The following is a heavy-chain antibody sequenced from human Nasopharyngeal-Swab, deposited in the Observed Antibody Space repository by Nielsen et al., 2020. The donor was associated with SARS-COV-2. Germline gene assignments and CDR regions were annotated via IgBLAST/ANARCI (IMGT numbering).Heavy chain of an antibody. CDR2: ISSSGSTI. V-gene: IGHV3-11*01. Sequence: GESLKISCAASGFTFSDYYMSWIRQAPGKGLEWVSYISSSGSTIYYADSVKGRFTISRDNSKNSLYLQMNSLRAEDTAVYYCARDFSTPSSSCYDGDWFDPWGQGTLVTVSS. CDR3: ARDFSTPSSSCYDGDWFDP. D-gene: IGHD6-13*01. J-gene: IGHJ5*02. CDR1: GFTFSDYY.